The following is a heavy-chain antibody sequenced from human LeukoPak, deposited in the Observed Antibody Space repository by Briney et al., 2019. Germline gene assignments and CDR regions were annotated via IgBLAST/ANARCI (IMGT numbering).Heavy chain of an antibody. Sequence: ASVKVSCKASGYTFTGHYMNWVRLAPGQGLEWMGWINPTGGTTYAQKFQDRVTMTRDTSINTTYMELSGLRSDDTAVYYCARDLGWSSSHWGQGTLVTVSS. V-gene: IGHV1-2*02. J-gene: IGHJ4*02. D-gene: IGHD6-6*01. CDR2: INPTGGT. CDR3: ARDLGWSSSH. CDR1: GYTFTGHY.